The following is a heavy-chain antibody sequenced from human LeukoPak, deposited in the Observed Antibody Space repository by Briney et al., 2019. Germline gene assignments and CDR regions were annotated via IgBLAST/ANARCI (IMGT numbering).Heavy chain of an antibody. J-gene: IGHJ4*02. CDR1: GFTFGDYA. V-gene: IGHV3-49*04. Sequence: GGALRHVCTASGFTFGDYAMSWVRQAPGKGLGWVGFFRSKAYGWTAEYAASVNGRCTISRDDSKSIADLQMNSLNTEDTAVYYCTSPSVEMGTIREYWGQGTLVTVSS. D-gene: IGHD5-24*01. CDR3: TSPSVEMGTIREY. CDR2: FRSKAYGWTA.